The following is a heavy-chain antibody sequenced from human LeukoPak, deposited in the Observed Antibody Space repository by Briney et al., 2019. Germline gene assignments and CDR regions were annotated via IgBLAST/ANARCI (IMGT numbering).Heavy chain of an antibody. CDR1: GASIGGGTYY. V-gene: IGHV4-39*01. J-gene: IGHJ4*02. CDR2: IYYTGST. D-gene: IGHD1-26*01. Sequence: SETLSLTCSVSGASIGGGTYYWGWIRQPPGKGLEWIGSIYYTGSTYDNPSLKSRVTISVDTSKNQFSLKLSSVTAANTAVYYCARRGGSGRAFDYWGQGTLVTVSS. CDR3: ARRGGSGRAFDY.